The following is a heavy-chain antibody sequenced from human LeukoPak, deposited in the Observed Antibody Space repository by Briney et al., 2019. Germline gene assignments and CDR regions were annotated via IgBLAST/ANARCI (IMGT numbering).Heavy chain of an antibody. D-gene: IGHD6-19*01. J-gene: IGHJ3*02. Sequence: GSLRLSCAASGFTFSSYEMNWVRQAPGKGLEWVSYISSSGSTIYYADSVKGRFTISRDNAKNSLYLQMNSLRAEDTAVYYCAREIAEQWLVLHDAFDIWGQGTMVTVSS. CDR1: GFTFSSYE. CDR3: AREIAEQWLVLHDAFDI. V-gene: IGHV3-48*03. CDR2: ISSSGSTI.